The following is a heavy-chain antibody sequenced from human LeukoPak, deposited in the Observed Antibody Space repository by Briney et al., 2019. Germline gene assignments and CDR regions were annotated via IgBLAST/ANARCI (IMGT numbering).Heavy chain of an antibody. CDR3: ARGIRRLAAQYYFDY. V-gene: IGHV4-39*07. D-gene: IGHD2-21*01. J-gene: IGHJ4*02. Sequence: SETLSLTCTVSGGSISSSSYYWSWIRQPPGKGLEWIGEINHSGSTNYNPSLKSRVTISVDTSKNQFSLKLSSVTAADTAVYYCARGIRRLAAQYYFDYWGQGTLVTVSS. CDR1: GGSISSSSYY. CDR2: INHSGST.